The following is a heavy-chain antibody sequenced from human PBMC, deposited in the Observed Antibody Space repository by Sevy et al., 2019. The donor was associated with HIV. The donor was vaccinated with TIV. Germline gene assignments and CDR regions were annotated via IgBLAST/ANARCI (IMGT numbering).Heavy chain of an antibody. J-gene: IGHJ3*02. Sequence: GGSLRLSCAASGFTFSDYYMSWIRQAPGKGLEWVSYISSSSSYTNYADSVKGRFTISRDNAKNSLYLQMNSLRAEDTAVYYCARVSSYYDNSGYYYFNAFDIWGQGTMVTVSS. CDR2: ISSSSSYT. CDR1: GFTFSDYY. CDR3: ARVSSYYDNSGYYYFNAFDI. D-gene: IGHD3-22*01. V-gene: IGHV3-11*06.